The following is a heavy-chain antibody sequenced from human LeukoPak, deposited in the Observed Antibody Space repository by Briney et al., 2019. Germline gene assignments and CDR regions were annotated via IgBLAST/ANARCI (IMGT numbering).Heavy chain of an antibody. D-gene: IGHD2-2*01. Sequence: PGGSLRLSCAASGFTFSSCAMSWVRQAPGEGLEWVSAISGSGGHPYYAHSVKGRLTISRDNPKHTLYLQMNSLRAEDTAVYYCARHPELGYCSSTSCHESYFDYWGQGTLVTVSS. CDR2: ISGSGGHP. CDR1: GFTFSSCA. J-gene: IGHJ4*02. CDR3: ARHPELGYCSSTSCHESYFDY. V-gene: IGHV3-23*01.